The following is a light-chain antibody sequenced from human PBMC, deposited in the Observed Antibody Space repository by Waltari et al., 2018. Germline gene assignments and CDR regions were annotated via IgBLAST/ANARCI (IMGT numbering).Light chain of an antibody. J-gene: IGLJ2*01. V-gene: IGLV2-14*03. CDR2: DVS. Sequence: QSALTQPASVSGSPGQSLTISCIETRSDIGGYTYSPWYQQHPGKARTLRIYDVSNRPSGVSNRFSASKSGNTASLTISGLQAEDEADYYCSSFASNRDVLFGGGTKLTVL. CDR3: SSFASNRDVL. CDR1: RSDIGGYTY.